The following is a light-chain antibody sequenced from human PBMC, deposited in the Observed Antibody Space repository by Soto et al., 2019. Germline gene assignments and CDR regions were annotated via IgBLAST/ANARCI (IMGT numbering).Light chain of an antibody. CDR1: QSVSSSY. Sequence: EIVLTQSPGTLSLSPGERATLSCRASQSVSSSYLAWYQQKPGQAPRLLIYGASSRATGIPDRFSGSGSGTDFTLTISTLEPEDVAVYYCQQYGSSPLTFGQGTKVEIK. J-gene: IGKJ1*01. CDR2: GAS. CDR3: QQYGSSPLT. V-gene: IGKV3-20*01.